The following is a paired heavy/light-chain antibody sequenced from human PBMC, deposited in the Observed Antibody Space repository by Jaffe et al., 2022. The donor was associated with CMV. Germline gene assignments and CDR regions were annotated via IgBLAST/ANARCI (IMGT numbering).Light chain of an antibody. CDR2: DVS. J-gene: IGLJ3*02. Sequence: QSALTQPASVSGSPGQSITISCTGTSSDVGGYNYVSWYQQHPGKAPKLMIYDVSNRPSGVSNRFSGSKSGNTASLTISGLQAEDEADYYCSSYTSSSTLSVFGGGTKLTVL. CDR3: SSYTSSSTLSV. CDR1: SSDVGGYNY. V-gene: IGLV2-14*03.
Heavy chain of an antibody. Sequence: EVQLVESGGGLVQPGRSLRLSCTASGFTFGDYAMSWVRQAPGKGLEWVGFIRSKAYGGTTEYAASVKGRFTISRDDSKSIAYLQMNSLKTEDTAVYYCTRGVAYCGGDCYPEAYYFDYWGQGTLVTVSS. CDR1: GFTFGDYA. D-gene: IGHD2-21*02. CDR3: TRGVAYCGGDCYPEAYYFDY. CDR2: IRSKAYGGTT. J-gene: IGHJ4*02. V-gene: IGHV3-49*04.